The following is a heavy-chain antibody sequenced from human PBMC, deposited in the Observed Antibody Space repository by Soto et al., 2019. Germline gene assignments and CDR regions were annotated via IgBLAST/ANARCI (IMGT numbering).Heavy chain of an antibody. CDR2: INSDGSST. CDR3: SRGILLCKSGGYYYYYGKDV. CDR1: GFTFSSYW. Sequence: GGSLRLSCAAYGFTFSSYWMHWVRQAPGKGLVWVSRINSDGSSTSYADSVKGRFTISRDNAKKTLYLKMNSLRAEDTAVYYFSRGILLCKSGGYYYYYGKDVWGQGTTVTVSS. V-gene: IGHV3-74*01. D-gene: IGHD5-18*01. J-gene: IGHJ6*02.